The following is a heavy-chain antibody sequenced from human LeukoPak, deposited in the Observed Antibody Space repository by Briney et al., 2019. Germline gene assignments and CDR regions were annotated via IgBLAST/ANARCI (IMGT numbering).Heavy chain of an antibody. CDR1: GFTFSRSN. CDR2: ISSDSSAI. V-gene: IGHV3-48*04. D-gene: IGHD6-13*01. Sequence: GGSLRLSCAASGFTFSRSNMNWVRQAPGKGLEWLSYISSDSSAIYYADSVKGRFTISRDNAKNSLYLQMSSLRAEDTAVYYCASVAAADHFDYWGQGTLVTVSS. J-gene: IGHJ4*02. CDR3: ASVAAADHFDY.